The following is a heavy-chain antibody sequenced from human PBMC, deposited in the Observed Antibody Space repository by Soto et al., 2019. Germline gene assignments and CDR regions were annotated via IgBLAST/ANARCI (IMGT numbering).Heavy chain of an antibody. D-gene: IGHD1-26*01. CDR2: VNPHSGGT. CDR1: GYSFPDYY. J-gene: IGHJ4*02. V-gene: IGHV1-2*02. CDR3: ASLSWSYDNNFDH. Sequence: GASVKVSCKASGYSFPDYYMHWVRQAPGQGLEWMGWVNPHSGGTNYAREFQGRVSMTRDTSINTAYMELSRLRSDDTAVYYCASLSWSYDNNFDHWGQGTLVTVSS.